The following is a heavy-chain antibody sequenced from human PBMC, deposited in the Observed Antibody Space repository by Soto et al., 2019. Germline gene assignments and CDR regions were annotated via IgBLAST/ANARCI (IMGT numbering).Heavy chain of an antibody. Sequence: QVELQESGPGRVKPSETLSLTCTVSGDSINSYSWTWARQAAGKGLEWIGRINTLGAAVYNPSLKSRVSLSVDTSKNQFSLTLRSVTAADTAVYYCARDLGLLVASDAFEIWGPGTKVLVSS. CDR3: ARDLGLLVASDAFEI. J-gene: IGHJ3*02. CDR1: GDSINSYS. CDR2: INTLGAA. V-gene: IGHV4-4*07. D-gene: IGHD2-21*01.